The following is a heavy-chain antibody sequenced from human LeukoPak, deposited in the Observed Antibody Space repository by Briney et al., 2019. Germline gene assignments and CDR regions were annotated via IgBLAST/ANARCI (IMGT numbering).Heavy chain of an antibody. J-gene: IGHJ4*02. V-gene: IGHV3-23*01. Sequence: GGSLRLSCVASGFTFSSYAMNWVRQAPGKGLEWVSVVSGSGGTTYYADAVKGRFTISRDNSKNTLYLQMNSLRAEDTAVYYCAGGGIRGVIITMIDYWGQGTLVTVSS. D-gene: IGHD3-10*01. CDR2: VSGSGGTT. CDR1: GFTFSSYA. CDR3: AGGGIRGVIITMIDY.